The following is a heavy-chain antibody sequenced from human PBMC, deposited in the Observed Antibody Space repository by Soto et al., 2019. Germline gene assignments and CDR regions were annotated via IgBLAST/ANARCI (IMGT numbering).Heavy chain of an antibody. D-gene: IGHD3-10*01. Sequence: QVQLQESGPGLVKPSQTLSLTCTVSGDSIRRGGYYWNWIRQHPRKGLEWIGYIYHSGSTNYNPSLKSRVTISVDTSKNQLSLELTNVTAADTAVYHWAKDGAGASGLGWFGPWGQGILVTVSS. CDR2: IYHSGST. CDR3: AKDGAGASGLGWFGP. V-gene: IGHV4-31*03. CDR1: GDSIRRGGYY. J-gene: IGHJ5*02.